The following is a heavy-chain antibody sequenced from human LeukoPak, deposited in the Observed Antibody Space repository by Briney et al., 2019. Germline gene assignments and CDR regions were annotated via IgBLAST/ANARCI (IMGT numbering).Heavy chain of an antibody. CDR1: GFTFDDYA. Sequence: GGSLRLSCAASGFTFDDYAMHWVRQAPGKGLEWVSGISWNSGSIGYADSVKGRFTISRDNAKNSLNLQMNSLRAEDTALYYCAKDRGIAAAGLDYWGQGTLVTVSS. CDR2: ISWNSGSI. J-gene: IGHJ4*02. CDR3: AKDRGIAAAGLDY. V-gene: IGHV3-9*01. D-gene: IGHD6-13*01.